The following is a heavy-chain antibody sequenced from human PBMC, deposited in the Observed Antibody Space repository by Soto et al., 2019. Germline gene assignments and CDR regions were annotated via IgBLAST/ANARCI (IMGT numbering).Heavy chain of an antibody. CDR3: AREVGHMDV. V-gene: IGHV1-2*02. Sequence: ASVKVSCKASGYTFTTYYLHWVRQAPGQDLEWMGWINPNSGMTNSAQKFQGRVTMTTDTSTRTAYMELRSLRSDDTAVYYCAREVGHMDVWGQGTTVTVSS. D-gene: IGHD2-2*01. CDR2: INPNSGMT. J-gene: IGHJ6*02. CDR1: GYTFTTYY.